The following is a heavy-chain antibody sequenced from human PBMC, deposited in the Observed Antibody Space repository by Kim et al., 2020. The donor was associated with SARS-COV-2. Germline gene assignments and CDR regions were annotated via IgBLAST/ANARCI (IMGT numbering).Heavy chain of an antibody. CDR1: GFTFSSYG. V-gene: IGHV3-30*18. J-gene: IGHJ4*02. Sequence: GGSLRLSCAASGFTFSSYGMHWVRQAPGKGLEWVAVISYDGSNKYYADSVKGRFTISRHNSKNTLYLQMNSLRAEDTAVYYCAKEGSVGATTGLVYWGQG. D-gene: IGHD1-26*01. CDR3: AKEGSVGATTGLVY. CDR2: ISYDGSNK.